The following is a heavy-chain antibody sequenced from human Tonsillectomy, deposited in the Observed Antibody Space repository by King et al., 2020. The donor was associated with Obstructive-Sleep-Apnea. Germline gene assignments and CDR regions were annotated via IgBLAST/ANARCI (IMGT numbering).Heavy chain of an antibody. CDR2: ISSSSSTI. CDR1: GFTFSSYS. Sequence: DVQLVESGGGLVQPGGSLRLSCAASGFTFSSYSMNWVRQAPGKGLEWVSYISSSSSTIYYADSVKGRLTISRDNAKNSLYLQMNSLRAEDTAVYYCARERNSGSYYFDYWGQGTLVTVSS. J-gene: IGHJ4*02. CDR3: ARERNSGSYYFDY. D-gene: IGHD1-26*01. V-gene: IGHV3-48*04.